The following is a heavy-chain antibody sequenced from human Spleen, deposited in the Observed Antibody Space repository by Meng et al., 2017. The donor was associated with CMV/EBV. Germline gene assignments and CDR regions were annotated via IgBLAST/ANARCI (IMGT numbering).Heavy chain of an antibody. CDR2: VSDDESNK. V-gene: IGHV3-30-3*01. D-gene: IGHD3-3*01. CDR3: ARGYLRFLEWLPLDY. J-gene: IGHJ4*02. Sequence: RLSCAASGFTFSSYAMHWVRQAPGKGLEWVAVVSDDESNKYYAHSVKGRFTISRDNSKNTLYMQMNNLRTEDTAVYYCARGYLRFLEWLPLDYWGQGALVTVSS. CDR1: GFTFSSYA.